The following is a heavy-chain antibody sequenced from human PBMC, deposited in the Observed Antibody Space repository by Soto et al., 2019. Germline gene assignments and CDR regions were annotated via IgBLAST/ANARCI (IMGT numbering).Heavy chain of an antibody. CDR2: IYSGGCT. CDR3: ARERVLGYCSSTSCYTSYYFDY. V-gene: IGHV3-53*05. CDR1: GFTVSTNC. J-gene: IGHJ4*01. D-gene: IGHD2-2*02. Sequence: GGSLRLSCAASGFTVSTNCMTWVRQAPGKGLECVLVIYSGGCTYYADSVKGRFTISRDNSKNTLYLQMNSLRAEDTAVYYCARERVLGYCSSTSCYTSYYFDYWG.